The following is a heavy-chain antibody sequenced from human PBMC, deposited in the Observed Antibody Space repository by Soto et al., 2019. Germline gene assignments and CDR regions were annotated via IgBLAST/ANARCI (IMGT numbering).Heavy chain of an antibody. Sequence: QAQLVESGGGVVQPGRSLRLSCAASGFNFKNYALHWVRQAPGKGLEWVAVISFDGDRKHYADSVKGRFTISRDNFQNTLYLQMNNLRVEDAALYFCAREDDYNYRYFNYGLDVWGQGTTVTVSS. CDR1: GFNFKNYA. CDR2: ISFDGDRK. CDR3: AREDDYNYRYFNYGLDV. D-gene: IGHD5-12*01. J-gene: IGHJ6*02. V-gene: IGHV3-30-3*01.